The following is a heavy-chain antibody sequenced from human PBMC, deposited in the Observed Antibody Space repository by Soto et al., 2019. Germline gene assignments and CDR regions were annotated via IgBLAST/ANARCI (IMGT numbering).Heavy chain of an antibody. CDR2: VYSRGNT. J-gene: IGHJ4*02. CDR1: GGTSVNLRYH. D-gene: IGHD3-10*01. Sequence: TNTVAGGTSVNLRYHRISIKKHPGKGLQWIGYVYSRGNTYYNPSLKSRISIAADTSKNHFSLKLSSVTAADTAVFFCARALSGSYFVLELWGEAILVTVSS. CDR3: ARALSGSYFVLEL. V-gene: IGHV4-31*03.